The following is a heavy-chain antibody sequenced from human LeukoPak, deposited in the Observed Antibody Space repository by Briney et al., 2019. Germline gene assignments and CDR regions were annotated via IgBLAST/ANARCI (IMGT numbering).Heavy chain of an antibody. CDR3: ARHGDRYYYYYMDV. CDR1: GGSISSYY. J-gene: IGHJ6*03. V-gene: IGHV4-4*09. Sequence: PSETPSLTCTVSGGSISSYYWSWIRQPPGKGLEWIGYIYTSGSTNYNPSLKSRVTISVDTSKNQFSLKLSSVTAADTAVYYCARHGDRYYYYYMDVWGKGTTVTVSS. CDR2: IYTSGST. D-gene: IGHD7-27*01.